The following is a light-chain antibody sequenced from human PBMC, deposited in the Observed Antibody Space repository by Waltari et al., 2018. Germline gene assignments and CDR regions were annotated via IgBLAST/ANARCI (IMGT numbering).Light chain of an antibody. J-gene: IGKJ2*01. V-gene: IGKV1-5*03. CDR3: QQYHSYLYT. Sequence: DIQMTQSPSTLSASMGDRATITCRASQSIGSWLAWYQQKPGTAPKLLINKASSLESGVPARFSGTGSGTEFTLTISSLQPDDFATYYCQQYHSYLYTFGQGTKLEI. CDR1: QSIGSW. CDR2: KAS.